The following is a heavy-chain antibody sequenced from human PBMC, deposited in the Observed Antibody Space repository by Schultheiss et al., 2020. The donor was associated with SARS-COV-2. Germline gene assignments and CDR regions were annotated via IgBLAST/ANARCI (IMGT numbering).Heavy chain of an antibody. D-gene: IGHD3-3*01. CDR2: INPNSGGT. Sequence: ASVKVSCKASGYTFTSYDINWVRQATGQGLEWMGWINPNSGGTNYAQKFQGRVTMTRDTSISTAYMELSSLRSEDTAVYYCATRYVLRFLEWLPFDYWGQGTLVTVSS. V-gene: IGHV1-2*02. CDR1: GYTFTSYD. J-gene: IGHJ4*02. CDR3: ATRYVLRFLEWLPFDY.